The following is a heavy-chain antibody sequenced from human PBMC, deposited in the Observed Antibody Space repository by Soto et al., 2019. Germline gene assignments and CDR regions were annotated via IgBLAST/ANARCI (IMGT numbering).Heavy chain of an antibody. Sequence: EVQLVESGGGLVQPGGSLRLSCAASGFTFSSYWMHWVRQAPGKGLVWVSRINSDGSSTSYADSVKGRFTISRDNAKNTLYLQMNSLRDEDTAVYYCARENPLYSSSSAGVNAFDIWGQGTMVTVSS. CDR1: GFTFSSYW. D-gene: IGHD6-6*01. V-gene: IGHV3-74*01. CDR3: ARENPLYSSSSAGVNAFDI. J-gene: IGHJ3*02. CDR2: INSDGSST.